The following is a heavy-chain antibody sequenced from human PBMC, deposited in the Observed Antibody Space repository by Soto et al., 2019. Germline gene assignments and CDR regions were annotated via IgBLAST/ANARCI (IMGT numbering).Heavy chain of an antibody. D-gene: IGHD3-3*01. Sequence: QVQLVESGGALVKPGGSLRLSCAASGFTFSDYYMSWMRQAPGKVLEWVTYISRSGDSEYFADSLKDRFTNSRDNAQNSLYLLMSMLRDADTAVYFWARGVLEEEDDFLGPGGHLKVWGKGTTVTVSS. V-gene: IGHV3-11*01. CDR3: ARGVLEEEDDFLGPGGHLKV. CDR1: GFTFSDYY. CDR2: ISRSGDSE. J-gene: IGHJ6*04.